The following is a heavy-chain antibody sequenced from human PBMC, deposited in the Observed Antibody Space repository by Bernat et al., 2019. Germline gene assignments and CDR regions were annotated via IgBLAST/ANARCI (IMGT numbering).Heavy chain of an antibody. CDR1: GFTFRSSW. J-gene: IGHJ4*02. Sequence: EVQLVESGGGLVQPGGSLTLSCAASGFTFRSSWMRWIRQAPGKGLEWVANIKQDGTEIYYVDAVKGRFTISRDHAKNSLYLQMNSLRAEDTAVYYCVKDTDYWGQGTLVTVSS. CDR2: IKQDGTEI. V-gene: IGHV3-7*03. CDR3: VKDTDY.